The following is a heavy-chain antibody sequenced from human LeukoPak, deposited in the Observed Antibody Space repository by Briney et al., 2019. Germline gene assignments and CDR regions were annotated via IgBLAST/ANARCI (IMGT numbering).Heavy chain of an antibody. D-gene: IGHD1-1*01. CDR2: ISAYNGNT. J-gene: IGHJ6*02. CDR3: ASGSTGTDYYYYGMDV. CDR1: GYIFRNYG. V-gene: IGHV1-18*01. Sequence: ASVKVSCKASGYIFRNYGISWVRQAPGQGLEWMGWISAYNGNTDYAQKLQGRVTMTTDTSTSTAYMELRSLRSDDTAVYYCASGSTGTDYYYYGMDVWGQGTTVTVSS.